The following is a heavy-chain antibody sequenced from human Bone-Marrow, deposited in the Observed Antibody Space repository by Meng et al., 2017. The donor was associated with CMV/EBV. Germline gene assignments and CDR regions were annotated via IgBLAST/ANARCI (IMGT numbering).Heavy chain of an antibody. CDR3: ARVKTYYYDSSGYGYFDY. V-gene: IGHV3-74*01. J-gene: IGHJ4*02. D-gene: IGHD3-22*01. CDR2: INSDGSST. CDR1: GFTFSSYE. Sequence: GGSLRLSCAASGFTFSSYEMNWVRQAPGKGLVWVSRINSDGSSTSYADSVKGRFTISRDNAKNTLYLQMNSLRAEDTAVYYCARVKTYYYDSSGYGYFDYWGQGTLVTASS.